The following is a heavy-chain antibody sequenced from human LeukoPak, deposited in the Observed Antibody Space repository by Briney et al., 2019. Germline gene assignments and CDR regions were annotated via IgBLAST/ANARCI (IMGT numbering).Heavy chain of an antibody. Sequence: ASVKVSCKASGYTFTGYYMHWVRQAPGQGLEWMGWINPNSGDTNYAQKFQGRVTMTRDTSISTAYLDLSTLKSDDTAVYYCARDRRELRYFDWFLDYWGQGTLVTVSS. CDR2: INPNSGDT. J-gene: IGHJ4*02. CDR3: ARDRRELRYFDWFLDY. D-gene: IGHD3-9*01. V-gene: IGHV1-2*02. CDR1: GYTFTGYY.